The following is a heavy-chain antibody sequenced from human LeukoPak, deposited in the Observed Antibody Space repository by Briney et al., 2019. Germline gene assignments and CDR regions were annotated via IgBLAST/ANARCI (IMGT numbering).Heavy chain of an antibody. Sequence: PGGSLRLSCAASGFTFSSYWMSWVRQAAGNGLEWVANIKQDGSEKYYVDSVKGRFTISRDNAKNSLYLQMNSLRAEDTAVYYCARTVSGYDPYYFDYWGQGTLVTVSS. CDR1: GFTFSSYW. D-gene: IGHD5-12*01. CDR3: ARTVSGYDPYYFDY. V-gene: IGHV3-7*04. CDR2: IKQDGSEK. J-gene: IGHJ4*02.